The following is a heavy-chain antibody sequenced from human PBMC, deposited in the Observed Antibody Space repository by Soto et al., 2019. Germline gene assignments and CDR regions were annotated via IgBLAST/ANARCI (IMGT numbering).Heavy chain of an antibody. Sequence: EVQLVESGGGLVQPGESLRLCCAASGFMFTSYSMHWVRQAPGKGLEWVSYISSSSSTIYYADSVKGRFTISRDNGKNSLSLQMNSLRAEDTAVYYCARDVPRCSGDTCSDYRGQGTLVTVSS. J-gene: IGHJ4*02. CDR3: ARDVPRCSGDTCSDY. D-gene: IGHD2-15*01. CDR1: GFMFTSYS. V-gene: IGHV3-48*01. CDR2: ISSSSSTI.